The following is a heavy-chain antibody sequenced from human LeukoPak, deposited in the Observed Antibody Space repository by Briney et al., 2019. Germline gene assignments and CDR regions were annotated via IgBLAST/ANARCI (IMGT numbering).Heavy chain of an antibody. CDR1: GGSISSGVYY. Sequence: SQTLSLTCTVSGGSISSGVYYWSWIRQPPGKGLEWIGYIYYSGSTYYNPSLKSRVTISVDTSKNQFSLKLSSVTAADTAVYYCATKGGVVGATNFDYWGQGTLVTVSS. V-gene: IGHV4-30-4*08. D-gene: IGHD1-26*01. CDR2: IYYSGST. J-gene: IGHJ4*02. CDR3: ATKGGVVGATNFDY.